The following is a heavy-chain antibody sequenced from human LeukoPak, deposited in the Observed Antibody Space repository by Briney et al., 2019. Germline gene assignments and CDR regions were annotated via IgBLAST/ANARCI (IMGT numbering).Heavy chain of an antibody. CDR1: GVTFSNNS. D-gene: IGHD2-21*01. CDR3: ARARTSIRFTDSFDI. CDR2: IIPILRSA. V-gene: IGHV1-69*13. J-gene: IGHJ3*02. Sequence: ASVKVSCKTSGVTFSNNSITWVRQAPGQGLEWLGGIIPILRSACYAQKFRGRLRMTSDESTTTAYMELSSLSSDDTAMYFCARARTSIRFTDSFDIWSQGTLVTVSS.